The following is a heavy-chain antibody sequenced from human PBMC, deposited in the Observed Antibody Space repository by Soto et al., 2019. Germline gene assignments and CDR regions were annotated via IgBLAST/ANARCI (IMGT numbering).Heavy chain of an antibody. CDR1: GYTFTSYG. D-gene: IGHD2-15*01. CDR3: ARDGGRDCSGGSCYYYYGMDV. Sequence: QVQLVQSGAEVKKPGASVKVSCKASGYTFTSYGISWVRQAPGQGLEWMGWISAYNGNTNYAQKLQSSVTMTTDTSTSTAYMELSGMRSDATAVYYCARDGGRDCSGGSCYYYYGMDVWGQGTTVTVSS. V-gene: IGHV1-18*01. CDR2: ISAYNGNT. J-gene: IGHJ6*02.